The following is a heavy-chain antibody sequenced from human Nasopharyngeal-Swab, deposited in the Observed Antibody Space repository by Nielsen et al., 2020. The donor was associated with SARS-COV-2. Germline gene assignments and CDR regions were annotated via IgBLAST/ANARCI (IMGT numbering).Heavy chain of an antibody. D-gene: IGHD5-18*01. CDR2: ISGSGGST. Sequence: GESLKISCAASGFTFSSYAMSWVRQAPGKGLEWVSAISGSGGSTYYADSVKGRFTISRDNSKNMLYLQMNSLRAEDTAVYYCAKDPRNTAMVNYFDYWGQGTLVTVSS. J-gene: IGHJ4*02. CDR3: AKDPRNTAMVNYFDY. V-gene: IGHV3-23*01. CDR1: GFTFSSYA.